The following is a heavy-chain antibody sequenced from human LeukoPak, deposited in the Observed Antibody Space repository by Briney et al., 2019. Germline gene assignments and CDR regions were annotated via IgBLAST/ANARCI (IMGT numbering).Heavy chain of an antibody. J-gene: IGHJ5*02. V-gene: IGHV4-34*01. CDR1: GGSFSGYY. CDR3: ARKKYYYDSSGYRSTNWFDP. Sequence: SETLSLTCAVYGGSFSGYYWSWIRQPPGKGLEWIGEINHSGSTSYNPSLKSRVTISVDTSKNQFSLKLSSVTAADTAVYYCARKKYYYDSSGYRSTNWFDPWGQGTLVTVSS. D-gene: IGHD3-22*01. CDR2: INHSGST.